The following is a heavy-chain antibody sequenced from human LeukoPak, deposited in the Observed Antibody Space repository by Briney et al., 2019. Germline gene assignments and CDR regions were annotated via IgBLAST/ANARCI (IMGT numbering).Heavy chain of an antibody. D-gene: IGHD1-7*01. J-gene: IGHJ4*02. Sequence: ASETLSLTCAVYGGSFSGYYWSWIRQPPGKGLEWIGEINHSGSTYYNPSLKSRVTISVDTSKNQFSLKLSSVTAADTAVYYCARHITGTTHDWGQRTLVTVSS. V-gene: IGHV4-34*01. CDR3: ARHITGTTHD. CDR1: GGSFSGYY. CDR2: INHSGST.